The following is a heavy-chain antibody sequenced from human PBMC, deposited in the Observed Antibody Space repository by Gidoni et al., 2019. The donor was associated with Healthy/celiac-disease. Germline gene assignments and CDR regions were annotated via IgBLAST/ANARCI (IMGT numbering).Heavy chain of an antibody. CDR3: AREPHSSSWLQH. D-gene: IGHD6-13*01. CDR1: GGTFSSYA. Sequence: QVQLVQSGAEVKKPGSSVQVSCKASGGTFSSYAISWVRQAPGQGLEWMGGIIPIFGTANYEQKFKGRVTITADESTSTAYMELSSLRSEDTAVYYCAREPHSSSWLQHWGQGTLVTVSS. V-gene: IGHV1-69*01. J-gene: IGHJ1*01. CDR2: IIPIFGTA.